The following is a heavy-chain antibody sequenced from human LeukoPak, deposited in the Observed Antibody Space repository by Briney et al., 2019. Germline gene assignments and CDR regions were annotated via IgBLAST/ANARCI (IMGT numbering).Heavy chain of an antibody. J-gene: IGHJ4*02. CDR3: AKDMRYSYGHGFDY. CDR2: ITRDGSNT. V-gene: IGHV3-43*01. CDR1: GFTFDDYN. Sequence: GGSLRLSCAASGFTFDDYNMHWVRQAPGKGLEWVSLITRDGSNTYYADSVKGRFTISRDNSKNSLFLQMNSLRTEDTAFYYCAKDMRYSYGHGFDYWGQGTLVTVSS. D-gene: IGHD5-18*01.